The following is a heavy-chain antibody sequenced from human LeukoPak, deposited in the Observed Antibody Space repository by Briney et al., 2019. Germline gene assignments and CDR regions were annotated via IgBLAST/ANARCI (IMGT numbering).Heavy chain of an antibody. Sequence: GASVKVSCKASGYTFTGYYMHWVRQAPGQGLEWMGIINPSGGSTSYAQKFQGRVTMTRDMSTSTVYMELSSLRSEDTAVYYCARDPTPTVTTFDYWGQGTLVTVSS. CDR2: INPSGGST. V-gene: IGHV1-46*01. CDR3: ARDPTPTVTTFDY. CDR1: GYTFTGYY. J-gene: IGHJ4*02. D-gene: IGHD4-17*01.